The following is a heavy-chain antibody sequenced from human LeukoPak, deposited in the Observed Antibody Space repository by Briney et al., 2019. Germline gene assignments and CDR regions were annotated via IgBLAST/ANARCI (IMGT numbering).Heavy chain of an antibody. CDR3: AREGSSGSYFDY. J-gene: IGHJ4*02. D-gene: IGHD1-26*01. CDR2: INTGNGIT. CDR1: GYTFTSYA. V-gene: IGHV1-3*04. Sequence: ASVKVSCKASGYTFTSYAMHWVRQAPGQRLEWMGWINTGNGITKYSQKFQGRVTITRDTSASTAHMELSSLRSEDTAVYYCAREGSSGSYFDYWGQGTLVTVSS.